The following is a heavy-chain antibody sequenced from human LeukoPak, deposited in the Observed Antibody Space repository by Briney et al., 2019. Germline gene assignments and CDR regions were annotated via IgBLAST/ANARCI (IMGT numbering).Heavy chain of an antibody. Sequence: GSLRLSCAASGIMFSRYWMSWVRQAPGKGLEWVANIKRDESEKYYVDSVKGRFTISRDNAKNSLYLQMNSLRAEDTAVYYCATSQRVVVPAVFVDYWGQGTLVTVSA. CDR2: IKRDESEK. CDR3: ATSQRVVVPAVFVDY. J-gene: IGHJ4*02. D-gene: IGHD2-2*01. CDR1: GIMFSRYW. V-gene: IGHV3-7*01.